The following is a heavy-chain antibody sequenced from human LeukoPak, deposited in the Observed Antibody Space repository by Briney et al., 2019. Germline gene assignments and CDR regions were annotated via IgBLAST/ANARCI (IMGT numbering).Heavy chain of an antibody. CDR1: GFTFSSYG. D-gene: IGHD3-3*01. CDR3: ARASISKYYDFWSGYDSGAFDI. Sequence: GGSLRLSCAASGFTFSSYGMHWVRQAPGKGLEWVAFIRYDGSNKYYADSVKGRFTISRDNAKNSLYLQMNSLRAEDTAVYYCARASISKYYDFWSGYDSGAFDIWGQGTMVTVSS. CDR2: IRYDGSNK. J-gene: IGHJ3*02. V-gene: IGHV3-30*02.